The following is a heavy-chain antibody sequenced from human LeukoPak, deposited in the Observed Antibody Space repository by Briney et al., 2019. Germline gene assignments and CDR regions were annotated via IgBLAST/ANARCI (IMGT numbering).Heavy chain of an antibody. V-gene: IGHV3-7*01. D-gene: IGHD2-15*01. CDR3: AREEYCSGGSCYPVSTFDY. J-gene: IGHJ4*02. CDR1: GFTFSSYW. Sequence: PGGSLRLSCAASGFTFSSYWMSWVRQAPGKGLEWVANIKQDGSEKYYVDSVKGRFTISRDNAKNSLYLQMNSLRAEDTAVYYCAREEYCSGGSCYPVSTFDYWGQGTLVTVSS. CDR2: IKQDGSEK.